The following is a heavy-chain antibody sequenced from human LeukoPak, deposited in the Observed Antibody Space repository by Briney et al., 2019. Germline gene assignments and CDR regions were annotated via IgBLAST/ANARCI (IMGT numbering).Heavy chain of an antibody. CDR3: ARDQTRGAQWRLYFDY. J-gene: IGHJ4*02. CDR1: GGSISSGGYY. D-gene: IGHD6-19*01. CDR2: IYHSGST. V-gene: IGHV4-30-2*01. Sequence: SQTLSLTCTVSGGSISSGGYYWSWIRQPPGKGLGWIGYIYHSGSTYYNPSLKSRVTISVDRSKNQFSLKLSSVTAADTAVYYCARDQTRGAQWRLYFDYWGQGTLVTVSS.